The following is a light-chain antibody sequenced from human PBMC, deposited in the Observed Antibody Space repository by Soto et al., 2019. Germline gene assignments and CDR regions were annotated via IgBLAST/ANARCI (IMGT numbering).Light chain of an antibody. CDR2: GAS. CDR3: QQYGSSPPT. CDR1: QSISRY. Sequence: EIVLTQYPGTLSLSPGERATLSCRASQSISRYLAWYQQKPGQGPRLLIYGASSRATGTPDRFSGSGSGTDFTLTINRLEPEDFALYYCQQYGSSPPTFGQGTKVDIK. V-gene: IGKV3-20*01. J-gene: IGKJ1*01.